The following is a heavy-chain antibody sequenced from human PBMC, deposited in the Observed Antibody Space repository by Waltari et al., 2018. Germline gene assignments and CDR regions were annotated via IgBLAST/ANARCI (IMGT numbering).Heavy chain of an antibody. CDR3: ATDIVVVPAAIGVGPDNWFGP. D-gene: IGHD2-2*01. CDR2: INPRSGGK. V-gene: IGHV1-2*02. J-gene: IGHJ5*02. Sequence: QVQLVQSGAEVKKPGASVKVSCKASGYTFTGYYMNWVRQAPGQGLQWMGWINPRSGGKNSAQTLQGRATMTRDTSIRTADIELSRLLYEDTAVYYCATDIVVVPAAIGVGPDNWFGPWGEGTLVTVSS. CDR1: GYTFTGYY.